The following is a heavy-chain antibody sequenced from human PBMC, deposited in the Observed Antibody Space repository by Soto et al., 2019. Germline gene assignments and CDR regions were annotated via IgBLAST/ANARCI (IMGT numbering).Heavy chain of an antibody. D-gene: IGHD4-17*01. CDR2: IYPVDSDT. J-gene: IGHJ3*01. Sequence: GESLKISCKGSGYSFPAYWIGWVRQMPGKGLEWMGIIYPVDSDTRYSPSFQGQFTISVDKSINTAYLQWSSLKASDTATYFCARPNGRDYGDAFDVWGQGTMVT. CDR1: GYSFPAYW. V-gene: IGHV5-51*01. CDR3: ARPNGRDYGDAFDV.